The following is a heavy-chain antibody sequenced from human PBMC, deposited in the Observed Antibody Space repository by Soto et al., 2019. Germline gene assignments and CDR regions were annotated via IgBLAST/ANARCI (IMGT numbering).Heavy chain of an antibody. V-gene: IGHV3-74*01. CDR1: GFTFSRYW. CDR3: VRGSSAWRGIDV. Sequence: EVQLVESGGGLVQPGGSLRLSCAASGFTFSRYWVHWVRQAPGKGLVWVSNIKSDGSFTNYADSVKGRFTISRDTAKNTMYIQMNSLRAVYTAVYYGVRGSSAWRGIDVWGQGNTVTVSS. D-gene: IGHD6-19*01. J-gene: IGHJ6*01. CDR2: IKSDGSFT.